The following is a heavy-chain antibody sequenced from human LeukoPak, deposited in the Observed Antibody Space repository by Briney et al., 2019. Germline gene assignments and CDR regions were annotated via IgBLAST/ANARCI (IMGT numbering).Heavy chain of an antibody. CDR3: ARDCSTSCYWFDP. J-gene: IGHJ5*02. CDR1: GYTFTAYG. D-gene: IGHD2-2*01. V-gene: IGHV1-18*01. Sequence: ASVKVSCKASGYTFTAYGISWVRQAPGQGLEWMGWISGYDGNTKYAQKLQGRVTMTTDTSTSTAYMELRSLRSDDTAVYYCARDCSTSCYWFDPWGQGTLVTVAS. CDR2: ISGYDGNT.